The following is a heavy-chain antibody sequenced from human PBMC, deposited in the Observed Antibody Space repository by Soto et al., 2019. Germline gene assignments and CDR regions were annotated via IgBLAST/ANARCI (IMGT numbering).Heavy chain of an antibody. Sequence: QITLKESAPALVKPTQPLTLTCTFSGFPLSSNTVGVGWIRQPPGKAPEWLALIFGDYDKRNNPSLKSRLGISVDIPKNQVVPAVTNMDPVDTATYFCGHRIYHASRGFDPWGQGIQVTVSS. V-gene: IGHV2-5*02. CDR1: GFPLSSNTVG. CDR2: IFGDYDK. CDR3: GHRIYHASRGFDP. D-gene: IGHD2-2*01. J-gene: IGHJ5*02.